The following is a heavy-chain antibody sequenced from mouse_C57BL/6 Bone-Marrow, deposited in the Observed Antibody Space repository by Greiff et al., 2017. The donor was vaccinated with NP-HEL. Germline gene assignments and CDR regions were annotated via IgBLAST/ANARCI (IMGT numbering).Heavy chain of an antibody. CDR2: IDPENGDT. CDR1: GFNIKDDY. CDR3: TTGDYDRFY. D-gene: IGHD2-4*01. Sequence: VHVKQSGAELVRPGASVKLSCTASGFNIKDDYMHWVKQRPEQGLEWIGWIDPENGDTEYASKFRGKATITADTSSYTAYLQLSSPTSEDTAVYYCTTGDYDRFYWGQGTTLTVSS. J-gene: IGHJ2*01. V-gene: IGHV14-4*01.